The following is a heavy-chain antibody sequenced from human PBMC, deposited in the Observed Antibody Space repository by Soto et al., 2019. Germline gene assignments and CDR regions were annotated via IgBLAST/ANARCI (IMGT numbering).Heavy chain of an antibody. V-gene: IGHV3-23*01. CDR3: AKESDSGGPVRRAFDI. J-gene: IGHJ3*02. CDR2: ISGSGGTT. Sequence: GGSLRLSCAASGFTFSSYAMSWVRQAPGKGLEWVSAISGSGGTTYYAGSVKGRFTISRDNSKNTLYLQLNSLRAEDTAVYSCAKESDSGGPVRRAFDIWGQGTMVTVSS. CDR1: GFTFSSYA. D-gene: IGHD2-15*01.